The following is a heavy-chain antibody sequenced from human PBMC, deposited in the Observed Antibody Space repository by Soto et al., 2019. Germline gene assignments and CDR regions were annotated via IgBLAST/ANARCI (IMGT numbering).Heavy chain of an antibody. CDR3: AKHYCSSTSCYGPYYYYGMDV. Sequence: PGGSLRLSCAASGFTFDDYTMHWVRQAPGKGLEWVSLISWDGGSTYYADSVKGRFTISRDNSKNSLYLQMNSLRTEDTALYYCAKHYCSSTSCYGPYYYYGMDVWGQGTTVTVS. V-gene: IGHV3-43*01. J-gene: IGHJ6*02. CDR1: GFTFDDYT. CDR2: ISWDGGST. D-gene: IGHD2-2*01.